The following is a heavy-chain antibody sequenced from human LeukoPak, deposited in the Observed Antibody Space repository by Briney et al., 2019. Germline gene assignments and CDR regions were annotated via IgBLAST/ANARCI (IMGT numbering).Heavy chain of an antibody. CDR1: GYTFTSYG. CDR2: INPNSGGT. Sequence: ASVKVSCKASGYTFTSYGISWLRQAPGQGLEWMGWINPNSGGTNYAQKFQGRVTMTRDTSISTAYMELSRLRSDDTAVYYCARVGFDLTGPHDAFDIWGQGTMVTVSS. CDR3: ARVGFDLTGPHDAFDI. J-gene: IGHJ3*02. V-gene: IGHV1-2*02. D-gene: IGHD3-9*01.